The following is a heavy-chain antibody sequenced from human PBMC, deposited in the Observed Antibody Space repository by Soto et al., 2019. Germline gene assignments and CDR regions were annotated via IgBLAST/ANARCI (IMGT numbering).Heavy chain of an antibody. CDR3: TRGNWRKSGYDTYSYYYGMDV. CDR2: IRSKAYGGTT. D-gene: IGHD5-12*01. J-gene: IGHJ6*02. V-gene: IGHV3-49*04. CDR1: GFTFGDYA. Sequence: GGSLRLSCTASGFTFGDYAMSWVRQAPGKGLEWVGFIRSKAYGGTTEYAASVKGRFTISRDDSKSIAYLQMNSLKTEDTAVYYCTRGNWRKSGYDTYSYYYGMDVWGQGTTVTVSS.